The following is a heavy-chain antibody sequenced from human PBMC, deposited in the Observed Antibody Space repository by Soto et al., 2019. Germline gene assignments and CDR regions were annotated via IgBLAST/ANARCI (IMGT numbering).Heavy chain of an antibody. D-gene: IGHD2-2*01. V-gene: IGHV4-39*02. CDR2: IYYSGTT. Sequence: QLQLQESGPGLVKPSETLSLTCSVSGGSINNSSHYWAWIRQPTGKGLEWIGAIYYSGTTYYNPSLKSRVTMSVATSKNHFSLNLTSVTAADTATYYCARGYCSATSCTAPGYWGQGTLVSVSS. CDR1: GGSINNSSHY. J-gene: IGHJ4*02. CDR3: ARGYCSATSCTAPGY.